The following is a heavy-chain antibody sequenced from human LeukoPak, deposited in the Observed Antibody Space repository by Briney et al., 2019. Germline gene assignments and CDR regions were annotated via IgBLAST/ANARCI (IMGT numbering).Heavy chain of an antibody. J-gene: IGHJ3*02. CDR1: GGTFSSYA. Sequence: SVKVSCKASGGTFSSYAISWVREAPGQGLEWMGGIIPIFGTANYAQKFQGRVTITADESTSTAYMELSSLRSEDTAVYYCAREGSNAFDIWGQGTMVTVSS. CDR2: IIPIFGTA. V-gene: IGHV1-69*13. CDR3: AREGSNAFDI. D-gene: IGHD6-6*01.